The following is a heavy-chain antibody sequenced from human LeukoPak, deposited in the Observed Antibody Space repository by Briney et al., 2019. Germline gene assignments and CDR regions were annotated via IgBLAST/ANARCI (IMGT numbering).Heavy chain of an antibody. J-gene: IGHJ4*02. CDR3: ARARWDIVVVPAAISFDY. D-gene: IGHD2-2*02. V-gene: IGHV1-46*03. Sequence: ASVKVSCKASGYTFTSYYMHWVRQAPGQGLEWMGIINPSGGSTSYAQKFQGRVTMTRDTPTSTVYMELSSLRSEDTAVYYCARARWDIVVVPAAISFDYWGQGTLVTVSS. CDR1: GYTFTSYY. CDR2: INPSGGST.